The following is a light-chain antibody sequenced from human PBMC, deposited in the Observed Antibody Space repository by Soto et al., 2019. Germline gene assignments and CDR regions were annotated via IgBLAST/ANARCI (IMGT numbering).Light chain of an antibody. CDR1: QSVSSN. V-gene: IGKV3-15*01. J-gene: IGKJ4*01. Sequence: EIVMTQSPATLSVSPGERVALSCRASQSVSSNIAWYQLKPGQAPRVLIYGASTRATGIPARFSGSGSGTEFTLTISSLQSEDFAIYYCQHYNNWPALTFGGGTRWISN. CDR3: QHYNNWPALT. CDR2: GAS.